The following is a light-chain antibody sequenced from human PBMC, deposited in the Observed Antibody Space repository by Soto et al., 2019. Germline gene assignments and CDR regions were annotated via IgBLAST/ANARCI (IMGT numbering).Light chain of an antibody. Sequence: QSALTQPPSASGSPGQSVTISCTGTSSDIGDYNYVSWYQQHPGKAPKLMIYEVSKRPSGVPDRFSGSKSGNTASLTVSGLQAADEADYYCSSYAGSLYVFGTGTKLTVL. CDR1: SSDIGDYNY. J-gene: IGLJ1*01. V-gene: IGLV2-8*01. CDR2: EVS. CDR3: SSYAGSLYV.